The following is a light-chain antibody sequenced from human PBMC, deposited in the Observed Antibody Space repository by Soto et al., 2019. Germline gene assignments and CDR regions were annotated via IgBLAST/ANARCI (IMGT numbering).Light chain of an antibody. J-gene: IGKJ4*01. V-gene: IGKV3-15*01. CDR2: GAS. CDR1: ESVGSN. CDR3: QKYNNWPPLT. Sequence: IVMTQSPATLSVSAGERATLSCRASESVGSNLAWYQQKPGQAPRLLIYGASTRATDISARFSGSGSGTEFTLTISSLQSEDFAVYYCQKYNNWPPLTFGGGTKVDIK.